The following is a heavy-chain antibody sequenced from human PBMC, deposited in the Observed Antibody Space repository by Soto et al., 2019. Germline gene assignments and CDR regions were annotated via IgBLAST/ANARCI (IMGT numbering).Heavy chain of an antibody. Sequence: SETLSLTCTVSGGSISSRSDYWGWIRQPPGKGLEWIGSIYFSGTTYYNPSLKSRLTISVDTSKNQFSLKLSSVTAADTAVYYCATPGRELPSYYYGMDVWGQGTTVTVSS. CDR3: ATPGRELPSYYYGMDV. V-gene: IGHV4-39*01. CDR2: IYFSGTT. D-gene: IGHD1-26*01. CDR1: GGSISSRSDY. J-gene: IGHJ6*02.